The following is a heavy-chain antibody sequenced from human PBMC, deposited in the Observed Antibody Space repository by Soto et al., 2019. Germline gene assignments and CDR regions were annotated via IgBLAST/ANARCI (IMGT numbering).Heavy chain of an antibody. D-gene: IGHD5-12*01. V-gene: IGHV4-31*11. J-gene: IGHJ4*02. CDR3: ARGRGGSDLTHYFDF. Sequence: QVQLQESGPGLVKPSQTLSLTCAVSGASINSRTNYWSWIRQHPGEGLEWIGYIDYNGNTFYNPYLQSRITISEDTSNNHFSLNLTSVTAADTAVYFCARGRGGSDLTHYFDFWGQGALVIVSS. CDR1: GASINSRTNY. CDR2: IDYNGNT.